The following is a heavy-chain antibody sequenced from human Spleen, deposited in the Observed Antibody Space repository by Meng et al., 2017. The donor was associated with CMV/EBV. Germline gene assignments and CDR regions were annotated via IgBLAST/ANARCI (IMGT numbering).Heavy chain of an antibody. V-gene: IGHV4-39*01. J-gene: IGHJ3*02. CDR1: GGSISISSYY. D-gene: IGHD2-2*01. CDR2: IYYSGST. Sequence: SETLSLTCTVSGGSISISSYYWGWIRQPPGKGLEWIGSIYYSGSTYYNPSLKSRVTISVDTSKNQFSLKLSSVTAADTAVYYCASRNCSSTSCYVPDAFDIWGQGTMVTVSS. CDR3: ASRNCSSTSCYVPDAFDI.